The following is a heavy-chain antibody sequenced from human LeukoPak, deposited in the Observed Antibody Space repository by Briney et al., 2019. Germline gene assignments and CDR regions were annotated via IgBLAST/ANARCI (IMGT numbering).Heavy chain of an antibody. J-gene: IGHJ4*02. CDR3: AREHPSTYYFDY. V-gene: IGHV1-46*01. CDR2: IKPGGGDT. D-gene: IGHD2/OR15-2a*01. CDR1: GCTFTSYY. Sequence: ASVKVSCKPSGCTFTSYYIHWVRQAPGQGLEWMGIIKPGGGDTRYPQKFQGRVTVTRDTSTSTVYMELSSLRSEDTAVYYCAREHPSTYYFDYWGQGTLVTASS.